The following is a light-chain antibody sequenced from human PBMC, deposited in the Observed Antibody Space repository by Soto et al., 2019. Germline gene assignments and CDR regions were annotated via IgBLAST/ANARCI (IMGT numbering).Light chain of an antibody. CDR1: QSDGSN. J-gene: IGKJ1*01. Sequence: DIVLTQSPGTLSLSPGDRATLSCRASQSDGSNYLAWYQQKPGQAPRLLICGASTRATGIPARFSGSGSGTEFTLTISSLQSEDFATYYCQQYNSYLWTFGQGTKVDIK. CDR2: GAS. CDR3: QQYNSYLWT. V-gene: IGKV3-15*01.